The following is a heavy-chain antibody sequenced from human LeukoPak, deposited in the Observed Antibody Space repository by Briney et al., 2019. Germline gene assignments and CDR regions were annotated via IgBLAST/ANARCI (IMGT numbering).Heavy chain of an antibody. D-gene: IGHD2-21*02. CDR3: AREGVWAVVVTRGAFDI. CDR2: IIPILGIA. Sequence: GASVKVSCKASGGTFSSYAISWVRQAPGQGLEWMGRIIPILGIANYAQKFQGRVTITADKSTSTAYMKLSSLRSEDTAVYYCAREGVWAVVVTRGAFDIWGQGTMVTVSS. J-gene: IGHJ3*02. CDR1: GGTFSSYA. V-gene: IGHV1-69*04.